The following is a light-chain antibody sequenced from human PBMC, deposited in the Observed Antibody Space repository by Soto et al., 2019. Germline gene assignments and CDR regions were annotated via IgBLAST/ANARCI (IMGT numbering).Light chain of an antibody. CDR2: AAS. V-gene: IGKV3D-7*01. CDR1: QSRSSSY. Sequence: PGERVTLSYRASQSRSSSYLTWCQQTPGQAPSLLISAASTRATSIPARLSGGGSGTDFTLTISSLQPEDFAVYYCQQDYNLRQLNFGGVTKVEIK. J-gene: IGKJ4*01. CDR3: QQDYNLRQLN.